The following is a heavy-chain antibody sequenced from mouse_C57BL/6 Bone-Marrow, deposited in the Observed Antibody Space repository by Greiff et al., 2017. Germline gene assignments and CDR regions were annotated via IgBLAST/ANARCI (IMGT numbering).Heavy chain of an antibody. J-gene: IGHJ3*01. D-gene: IGHD2-3*01. CDR2: INPSSGYT. CDR3: ARSALYDGYYVGFAY. Sequence: LQESGAELAKPGASVKLSCKASGYTFTSYWMHWVKQRPGQGLEWIGYINPSSGYTKYNQKFKDKATLTADKSSSTAYMQLSSLTYADSAVYYCARSALYDGYYVGFAYWGQGTLVTVSA. V-gene: IGHV1-7*01. CDR1: GYTFTSYW.